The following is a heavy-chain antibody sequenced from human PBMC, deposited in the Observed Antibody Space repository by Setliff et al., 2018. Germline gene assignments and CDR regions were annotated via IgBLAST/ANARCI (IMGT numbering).Heavy chain of an antibody. Sequence: GASVKVSCKASGYSFGNYGMSWVRQAPGQGLEWMGWISAYNINTNYAKKFQGRVTMTTDTSANIAYMELRSLRSDDTAVYFCARGSREGTDYWGQGTLVTVSS. CDR1: GYSFGNYG. CDR2: ISAYNINT. D-gene: IGHD1-1*01. J-gene: IGHJ4*02. CDR3: ARGSREGTDY. V-gene: IGHV1-18*01.